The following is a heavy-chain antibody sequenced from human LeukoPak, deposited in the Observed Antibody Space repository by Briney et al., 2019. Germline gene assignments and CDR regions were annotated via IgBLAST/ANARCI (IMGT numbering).Heavy chain of an antibody. CDR2: MNPNSGNT. V-gene: IGHV1-8*01. CDR3: ARGGTIAARGGNWFDP. CDR1: GYTFTSYD. D-gene: IGHD6-6*01. Sequence: ASVKVSCKASGYTFTSYDINWVRQATGQGLEWMGWMNPNSGNTGYAQKFQGRVTMTRNTSISPAYMELSSLRSEDTAVYYCARGGTIAARGGNWFDPWGQGTLVTVSS. J-gene: IGHJ5*02.